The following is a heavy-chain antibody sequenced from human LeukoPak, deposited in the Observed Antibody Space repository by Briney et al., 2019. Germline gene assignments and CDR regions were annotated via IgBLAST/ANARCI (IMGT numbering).Heavy chain of an antibody. CDR2: ISSSGSTI. D-gene: IGHD3-10*02. J-gene: IGHJ6*04. CDR3: AELGITMIGGV. CDR1: GFTFSSYA. V-gene: IGHV3-48*03. Sequence: GGSLRLSCAASGFTFSSYAMHWVRQAPGKGLEWVSYISSSGSTIYYADSVKGRFTISRDNAKNPLYLQMNSLRAEDTAVYYCAELGITMIGGVWGKGTTATISS.